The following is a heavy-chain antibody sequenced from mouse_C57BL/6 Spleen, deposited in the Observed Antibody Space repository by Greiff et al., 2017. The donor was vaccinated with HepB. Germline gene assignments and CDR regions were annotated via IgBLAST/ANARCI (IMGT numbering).Heavy chain of an antibody. V-gene: IGHV1-7*01. D-gene: IGHD2-5*01. CDR2: INPSSGYT. CDR3: ARSMSNYGNYFDY. Sequence: QVQLQQSGAELAKPGASVKLSCKASGYTFTSYWMHWVKQRPGQGLEWIGYINPSSGYTKYNQKFKDKATLTADKSSSTAYMQLSSLTYEDSAVYYCARSMSNYGNYFDYWGQGTTLTVSS. CDR1: GYTFTSYW. J-gene: IGHJ2*01.